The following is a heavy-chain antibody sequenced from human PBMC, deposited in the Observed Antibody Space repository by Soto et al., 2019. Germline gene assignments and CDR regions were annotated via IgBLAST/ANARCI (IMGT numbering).Heavy chain of an antibody. Sequence: HPGGSLRLSCAVVGMTVSGKKYVAWVRQAPGKGLEWVSGVYDADGKYYADSVRGRFTTSRDSSKTIVYLEMNDLGPEDTAIYYCATWMQREHAYDGWGQGTTVTVSS. V-gene: IGHV3-53*01. CDR1: GMTVSGKKY. CDR3: ATWMQREHAYDG. J-gene: IGHJ3*01. CDR2: VYDADGK. D-gene: IGHD1-1*01.